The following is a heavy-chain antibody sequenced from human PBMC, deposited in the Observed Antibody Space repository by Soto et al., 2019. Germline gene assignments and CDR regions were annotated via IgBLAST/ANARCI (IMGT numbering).Heavy chain of an antibody. CDR2: VYYNENT. D-gene: IGHD3-10*01. CDR1: GGSISSLTYY. V-gene: IGHV4-39*01. J-gene: IGHJ5*02. Sequence: SETLSLTCSVSGGSISSLTYYWGWIRQPPGKGLEWIGTVYYNENTYYNPSLKSRVTITVDTAKNQFSLNLRSVTAADTAMYFCARRERYYGSPGWFDPWGPGTLVTVSS. CDR3: ARRERYYGSPGWFDP.